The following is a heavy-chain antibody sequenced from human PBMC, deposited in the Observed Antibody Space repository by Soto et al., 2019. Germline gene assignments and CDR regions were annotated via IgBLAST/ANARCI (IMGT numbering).Heavy chain of an antibody. J-gene: IGHJ4*02. CDR1: GFSLSTSGVG. V-gene: IGHV2-5*02. CDR3: AHTGGGSSSSTFDY. Sequence: QITLKESGPTLVKPTQTLTLTCTFSGFSLSTSGVGVGWIRQPPGKALEWLALIYWDDDKRYSPSLKSRLTITKDPSKTQVVLTMTNMDPVDTATYYCAHTGGGSSSSTFDYWGQGTLVTVSS. CDR2: IYWDDDK. D-gene: IGHD6-6*01.